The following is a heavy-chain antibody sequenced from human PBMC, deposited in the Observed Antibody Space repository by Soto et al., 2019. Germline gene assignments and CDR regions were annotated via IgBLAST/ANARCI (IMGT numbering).Heavy chain of an antibody. CDR3: ARGTFRPSAMDG. CDR1: GDNFKKNV. V-gene: IGHV1-69*01. CDR2: TIPALGKT. J-gene: IGHJ6*02. Sequence: QLQLMQSGAEIKKPGSSVKVSCKTSGDNFKKNVFSWVRQAPGHGLEWMGGTIPALGKTHYIEKFQGRVTIAVDDATRTVYMEVRVLTSADTAIYYCARGTFRPSAMDGWGQGTTVTVSS. D-gene: IGHD2-2*01.